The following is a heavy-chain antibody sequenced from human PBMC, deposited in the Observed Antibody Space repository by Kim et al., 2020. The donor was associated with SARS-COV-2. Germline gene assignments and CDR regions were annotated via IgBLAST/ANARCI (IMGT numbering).Heavy chain of an antibody. CDR1: GFILSGSI. CDR2: IRSKANNDAT. D-gene: IGHD1-1*01. CDR3: SRTTEVPATTVY. Sequence: GGSLRLSCAASGFILSGSILHWVRQASGKGPEWVGRIRSKANNDATAYAAAVKGRFIISRDDSQNTPYLQMNSLETEDTAVYYCSRTTEVPATTVYWGQGTLVTVSS. V-gene: IGHV3-73*01. J-gene: IGHJ4*02.